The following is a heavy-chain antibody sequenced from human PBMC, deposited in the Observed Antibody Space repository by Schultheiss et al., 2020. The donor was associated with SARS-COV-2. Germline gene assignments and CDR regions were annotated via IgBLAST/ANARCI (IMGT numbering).Heavy chain of an antibody. Sequence: SETLSLTCAVYGGSISGYYWTWIRQSPGKGLEWIGDINDSGKTNHNPSLKSRVTMSVDTSKSQLSLRLSSVTAADTAVYYCARHDWLTGYEGDYWGQGTLVTVSS. CDR3: ARHDWLTGYEGDY. CDR1: GGSISGYY. V-gene: IGHV4-34*01. D-gene: IGHD3-9*01. J-gene: IGHJ4*02. CDR2: INDSGKT.